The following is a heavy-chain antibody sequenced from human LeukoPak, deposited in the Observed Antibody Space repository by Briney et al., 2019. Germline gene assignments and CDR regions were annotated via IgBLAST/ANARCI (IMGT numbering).Heavy chain of an antibody. Sequence: AGGSLRLSCAASGFTFSSYSMNWVRQAPGKGLESVSSISSSSSYIYYADSVKGRFTISSDNGKNSLYLQMNSLKAEDTAVYYCARVKWERPRRMGYAFDIWGQGTMVTVSS. J-gene: IGHJ3*02. D-gene: IGHD1-26*01. CDR3: ARVKWERPRRMGYAFDI. V-gene: IGHV3-21*01. CDR1: GFTFSSYS. CDR2: ISSSSSYI.